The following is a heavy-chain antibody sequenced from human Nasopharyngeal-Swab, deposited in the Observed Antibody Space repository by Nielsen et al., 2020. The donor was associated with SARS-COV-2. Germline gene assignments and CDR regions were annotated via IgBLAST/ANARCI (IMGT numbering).Heavy chain of an antibody. Sequence: PGKGLEWIGSAYYGGNTYYNPSLKSRVTISVDTSKNQFSLKLASVTAADTAVYYCAGLAAHGYFYYYYGMDVWGQGTTVTVSS. J-gene: IGHJ6*02. CDR2: AYYGGNT. CDR3: AGLAAHGYFYYYYGMDV. D-gene: IGHD6-6*01. V-gene: IGHV4-39*01.